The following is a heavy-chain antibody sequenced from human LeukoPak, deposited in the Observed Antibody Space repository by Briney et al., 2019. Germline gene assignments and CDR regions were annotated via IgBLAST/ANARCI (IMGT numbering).Heavy chain of an antibody. CDR3: ARGSDSSGWYPSFDY. J-gene: IGHJ4*02. V-gene: IGHV3-74*01. CDR1: GFAFNTYW. D-gene: IGHD6-19*01. CDR2: INGDGTNT. Sequence: GGSLRLSCAASGFAFNTYWMHWVRQAPGKGLVWVSHINGDGTNTNYADSVKGRFSISRDNAKNALYLQMNSLRAEDTAVYYCARGSDSSGWYPSFDYWGQGTLVTVSS.